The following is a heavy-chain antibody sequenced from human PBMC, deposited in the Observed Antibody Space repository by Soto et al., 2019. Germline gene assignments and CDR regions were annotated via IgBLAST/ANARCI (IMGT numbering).Heavy chain of an antibody. CDR1: GFAFNYHW. V-gene: IGHV3-7*03. J-gene: IGHJ6*02. Sequence: LRLSCAASGFAFNYHWMTWVRQAPGTGLEWLAHIKPDGSDEYYVDSMKGRLIISRDNVKSSVYLQMNSLRAEDTAVYYCARGHYGMDVWGQGTTVTVSS. CDR3: ARGHYGMDV. CDR2: IKPDGSDE.